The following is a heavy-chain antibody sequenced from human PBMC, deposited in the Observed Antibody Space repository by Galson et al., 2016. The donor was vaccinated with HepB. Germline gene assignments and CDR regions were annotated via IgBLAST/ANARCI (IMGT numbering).Heavy chain of an antibody. J-gene: IGHJ6*02. CDR3: ASVLQAGDV. V-gene: IGHV5-10-1*01. CDR2: IDPSDSDT. CDR1: GYSLSSYW. Sequence: QSGAEVKKPGESLRISCKGSGYSLSSYWINWVRQKPGKGLEWMGSIDPSDSDTKYSPSFQGHVTISADKSISTAYLQWRSLKASDTAMYYCASVLQAGDVWDQGTTVTVSS.